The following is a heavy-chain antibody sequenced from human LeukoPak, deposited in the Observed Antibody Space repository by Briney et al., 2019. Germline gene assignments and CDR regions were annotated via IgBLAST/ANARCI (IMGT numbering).Heavy chain of an antibody. J-gene: IGHJ4*02. CDR2: MNPNSGNT. CDR3: ASGSSSSEGFDY. Sequence: ASVKVSCKASGYTLTSYDINWVRQATGQGLEWMGWMNPNSGNTGYAQKFQGRVTITRNTSISTAYMELSSLRSEDTAVYYCASGSSSSEGFDYWGQGTLVTVSS. D-gene: IGHD6-6*01. V-gene: IGHV1-8*01. CDR1: GYTLTSYD.